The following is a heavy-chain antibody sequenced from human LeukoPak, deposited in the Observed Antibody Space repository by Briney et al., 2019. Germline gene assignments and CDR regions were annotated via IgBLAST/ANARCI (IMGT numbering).Heavy chain of an antibody. CDR2: IYHSGST. D-gene: IGHD3-3*01. CDR3: ASLYDFWSAFHR. Sequence: KPSETLSPTCAVSGYSISSGYYWAWIRRPPGKGLEWIGSIYHSGSTYYNPSLESRLTISVDTSKPQFSLKLSSVTAADTAAYYCASLYDFWSAFHRWGQGTLVTVST. J-gene: IGHJ4*02. V-gene: IGHV4-38-2*01. CDR1: GYSISSGYY.